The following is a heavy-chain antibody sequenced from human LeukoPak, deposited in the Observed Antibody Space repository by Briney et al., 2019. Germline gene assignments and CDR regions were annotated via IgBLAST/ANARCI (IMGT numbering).Heavy chain of an antibody. CDR1: GFTFSSYA. CDR2: ISSKGGSK. D-gene: IGHD6-19*01. V-gene: IGHV3-64*04. J-gene: IGHJ4*02. CDR3: GRGGGNISGCPDY. Sequence: GGSLTLSCSASGFTFSSYAMHWVRRAPGKGLEYVSAISSKGGSKYYADSVKGRFTISRNNAKNSLYLQMNSRGVEDRAVYYCGRGGGNISGCPDYWGQGALVTVSS.